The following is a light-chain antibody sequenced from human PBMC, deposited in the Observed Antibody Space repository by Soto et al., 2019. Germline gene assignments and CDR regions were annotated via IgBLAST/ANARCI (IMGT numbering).Light chain of an antibody. CDR2: GAS. CDR1: QSVSSSY. Sequence: EIELTQSPGTLSLSPGQRATLSCRASQSVSSSYLAWYQQKPGQAPRLLIYGASSRATGIPDRFSGSGSGTDFTLTISRLEPEDFAVYYCQQYGSSPQTFGQGTQVEIK. V-gene: IGKV3-20*01. J-gene: IGKJ1*01. CDR3: QQYGSSPQT.